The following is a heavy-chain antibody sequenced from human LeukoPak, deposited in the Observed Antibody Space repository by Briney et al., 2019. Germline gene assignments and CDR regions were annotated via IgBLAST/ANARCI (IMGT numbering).Heavy chain of an antibody. CDR1: GFTVSSNY. CDR2: IYSGGST. J-gene: IGHJ4*01. V-gene: IGHV3-53*01. D-gene: IGHD3-22*01. CDR3: ARGYYDSSGYPFDY. Sequence: GGSLRLSCAASGFTVSSNYMSWVRQAPGKGLEWVSVIYSGGSTYYADSVKGRFTISRDNSKNTLYLQMNSLRAEDTAVYYCARGYYDSSGYPFDYWGHGTLVTVSS.